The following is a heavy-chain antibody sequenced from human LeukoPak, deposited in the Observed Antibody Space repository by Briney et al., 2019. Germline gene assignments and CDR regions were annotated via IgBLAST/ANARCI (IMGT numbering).Heavy chain of an antibody. CDR3: ARVQSPWYSSGWYRYFDY. V-gene: IGHV3-7*01. J-gene: IGHJ4*02. CDR1: GFIFSSYW. CDR2: IRQGGSEK. D-gene: IGHD6-19*01. Sequence: GGSLRLSCAASGFIFSSYWMSWVRQAPGKGLEWVANIRQGGSEKYYVDSVKGRFTISRDNAKNSLYLQMNSLRAEDTAVYYCARVQSPWYSSGWYRYFDYGGQGTLVTVSS.